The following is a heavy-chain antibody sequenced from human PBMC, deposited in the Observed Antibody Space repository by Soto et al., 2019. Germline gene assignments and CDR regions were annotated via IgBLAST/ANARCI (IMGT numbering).Heavy chain of an antibody. V-gene: IGHV3-15*07. CDR3: TTTMVRGLSTGMDV. J-gene: IGHJ6*02. CDR1: GFTFSNAW. Sequence: EVQLVESGGGLVKPGGSLRLSCAASGFTFSNAWMNWVRQAPGKGLEWVGSIKSKTDGGTTDYAAPVKGRFTISRDDSKNTLYLQMNSLKTEDTAVYYCTTTMVRGLSTGMDVWGQGTTVTVSS. D-gene: IGHD3-10*01. CDR2: IKSKTDGGTT.